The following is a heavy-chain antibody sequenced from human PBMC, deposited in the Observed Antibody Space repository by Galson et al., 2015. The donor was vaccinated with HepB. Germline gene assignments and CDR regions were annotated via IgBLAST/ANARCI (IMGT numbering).Heavy chain of an antibody. J-gene: IGHJ4*02. CDR3: AKDLLPTDY. CDR2: ISYDGSNK. Sequence: SLRLSCAASGFTFSSYGMHWVRQAPGKGLEWVAVISYDGSNKYYADSVKGRFTISRDNSKNTLYLQMNSLRAEDTAVYYCAKDLLPTDYWGQGTLVTVSS. CDR1: GFTFSSYG. D-gene: IGHD3-22*01. V-gene: IGHV3-30*18.